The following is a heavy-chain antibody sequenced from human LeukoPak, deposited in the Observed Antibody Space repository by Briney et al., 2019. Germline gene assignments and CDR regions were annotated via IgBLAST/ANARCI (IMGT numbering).Heavy chain of an antibody. CDR1: GFTFSEHN. J-gene: IGHJ6*03. V-gene: IGHV3-11*01. Sequence: GGSLTLSCAVSGFTFSEHNMNWLRQSPGKGLEWISYINRGGSTIFYADSVKGRFTISRDNAKNSLYLQMSSLTAEDTAVYYWARDWYYYYYYIDVWGKGTTVTVSS. CDR3: ARDWYYYYYYIDV. CDR2: INRGGSTI.